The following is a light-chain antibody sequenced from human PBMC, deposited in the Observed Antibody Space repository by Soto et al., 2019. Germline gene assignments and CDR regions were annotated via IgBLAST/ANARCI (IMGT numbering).Light chain of an antibody. Sequence: DIQMTQSPSSLSASVGDRVTITCRASQDISNYLAWYQQKPGKGPKLLIYAASTLRPGVPSRFSGSGSGTDFSLTISSLQPEDVATYYCQKYNSAPKTFGQGTKVEIK. J-gene: IGKJ1*01. V-gene: IGKV1-27*01. CDR3: QKYNSAPKT. CDR1: QDISNY. CDR2: AAS.